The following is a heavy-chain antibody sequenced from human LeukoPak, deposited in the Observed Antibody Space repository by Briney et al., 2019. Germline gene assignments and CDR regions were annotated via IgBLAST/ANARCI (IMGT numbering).Heavy chain of an antibody. D-gene: IGHD3-9*01. V-gene: IGHV3-21*01. J-gene: IGHJ4*02. CDR3: SDIDY. CDR1: GFTFDDYA. Sequence: AGGSLRLSCAASGFTFDDYAMHWVRQAPGRGLEWVSSISSSGTYIYYADSVKGRFTISRDNAKNSLYLQMNSLRAEDTAVYYCSDIDYWGLGTLVTVSS. CDR2: ISSSGTYI.